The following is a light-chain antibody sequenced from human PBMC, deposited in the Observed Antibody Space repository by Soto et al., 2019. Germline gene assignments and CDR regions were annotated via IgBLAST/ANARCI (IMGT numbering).Light chain of an antibody. Sequence: EIVLTQSPGTLSLSPVERATLSCRASQSVSSNYLAWYQQKPGQAPRLLIYGASSRATGIPDRFSASGSGTDFTLTISRLEPEDFAVYYCQQYNNWPTWTFGQGTKVDIK. CDR1: QSVSSNY. CDR2: GAS. J-gene: IGKJ1*01. V-gene: IGKV3-20*01. CDR3: QQYNNWPTWT.